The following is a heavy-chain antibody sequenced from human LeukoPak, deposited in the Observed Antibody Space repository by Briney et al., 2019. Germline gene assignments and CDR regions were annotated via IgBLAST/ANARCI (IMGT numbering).Heavy chain of an antibody. D-gene: IGHD3-3*01. Sequence: ASVKVSCKASGYTFTSYDIHWVRQATGQGLEWMGWMNPNSGNTGYAQKFQGRVTMTRNTSISTAYMELSSLRSEDTAVYYCARGSRSYDFWSGYYGHYYYYYYGMDVWGQGTTVTVSS. CDR2: MNPNSGNT. CDR3: ARGSRSYDFWSGYYGHYYYYYYGMDV. V-gene: IGHV1-8*01. CDR1: GYTFTSYD. J-gene: IGHJ6*02.